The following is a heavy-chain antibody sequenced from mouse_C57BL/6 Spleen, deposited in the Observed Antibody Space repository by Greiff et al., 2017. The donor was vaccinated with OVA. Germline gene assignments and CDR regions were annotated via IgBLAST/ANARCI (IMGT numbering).Heavy chain of an antibody. CDR1: GFTFSNYW. Sequence: EVKLMESGGGLVQPGGSMKLSCVASGFTFSNYWMNWVRQSPEKGLEWVAQIRLKSDNYATNYAESVKGRFTISRDDSKSSVYLQMNNLRAEDTGIYYCTGAGSTWFAYWGQGTLVTVSA. J-gene: IGHJ3*01. CDR3: TGAGSTWFAY. D-gene: IGHD1-1*01. CDR2: IRLKSDNYAT. V-gene: IGHV6-3*01.